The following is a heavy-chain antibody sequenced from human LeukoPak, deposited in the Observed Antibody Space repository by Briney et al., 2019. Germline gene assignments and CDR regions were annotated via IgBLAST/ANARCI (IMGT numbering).Heavy chain of an antibody. V-gene: IGHV4-34*01. CDR2: INHSGST. J-gene: IGHJ6*04. D-gene: IGHD2-15*01. CDR1: GGSFSGYY. Sequence: SETLSLTCAVYGGSFSGYYWSWIRQPPGKGLEWIGEINHSGSTNYNPSLKSRVTISVDTSKNQSSLKLSSVTAADTAVYYCARPSRYCSGGSCYLVRYYYGMDVWGKGTTVTVSS. CDR3: ARPSRYCSGGSCYLVRYYYGMDV.